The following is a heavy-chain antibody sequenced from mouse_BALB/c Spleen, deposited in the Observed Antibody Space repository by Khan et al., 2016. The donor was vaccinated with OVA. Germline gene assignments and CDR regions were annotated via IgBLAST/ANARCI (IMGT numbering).Heavy chain of an antibody. CDR3: LRIPIPPYDFDY. J-gene: IGHJ2*01. V-gene: IGHV1-4*01. CDR2: INPSTGYT. CDR1: GYTFANYA. D-gene: IGHD2-14*01. Sequence: QVQLKESGTELARPGASVKMSCKASGYTFANYAMHWVKQRPGQGLEWIGYINPSTGYTNYNQNFSDKATLTTDRSSSTAYMQLSSLTSDDSAVYYLLRIPIPPYDFDYWGQGTTLTVSS.